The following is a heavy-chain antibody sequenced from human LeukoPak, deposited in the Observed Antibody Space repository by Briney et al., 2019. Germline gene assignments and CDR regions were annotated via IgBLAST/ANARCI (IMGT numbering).Heavy chain of an antibody. CDR2: IGTAGDT. CDR1: GFTFSSYD. CDR3: ARARGSGYYGDAFDI. D-gene: IGHD3-22*01. V-gene: IGHV3-13*01. Sequence: GGSLRLSCAASGFTFSSYDMHWVRQAPGKGLEWASAIGTAGDTYYPGSVKGRFTISRENAKNSLYLQMNSLRAGDTAVYYCARARGSGYYGDAFDIWGQGTMVTVSS. J-gene: IGHJ3*02.